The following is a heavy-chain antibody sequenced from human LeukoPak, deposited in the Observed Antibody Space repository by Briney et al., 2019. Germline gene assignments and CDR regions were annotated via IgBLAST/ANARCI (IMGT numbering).Heavy chain of an antibody. V-gene: IGHV3-7*01. D-gene: IGHD6-19*01. CDR1: GFTFSNYF. CDR3: VRDSRGLSGWYEDY. J-gene: IGHJ4*02. Sequence: GGSLRLSCAASGFTFSNYFMGWVREAPGRGLQWVANIKQDGTGKYYVDSVKGRFTISRDNAKNSLFLQMSSLRAEDTAVYYCVRDSRGLSGWYEDYWGQGTLVTVSS. CDR2: IKQDGTGK.